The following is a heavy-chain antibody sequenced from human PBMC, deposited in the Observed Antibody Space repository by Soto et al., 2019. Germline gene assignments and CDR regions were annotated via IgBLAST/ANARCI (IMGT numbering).Heavy chain of an antibody. D-gene: IGHD6-13*01. V-gene: IGHV3-30*03. CDR2: ISYDGSKK. Sequence: QVQLVESGGGVVQPGRSLRLSCAASGFTFSSYGMHWVRQAPGKGLEWVAGISYDGSKKYYAGSVKGRFTISRDNSKNTLYLQMNSLRAEDTAVYYCASSSWHYYYYGMDVWGQGTTVTVSS. CDR1: GFTFSSYG. J-gene: IGHJ6*02. CDR3: ASSSWHYYYYGMDV.